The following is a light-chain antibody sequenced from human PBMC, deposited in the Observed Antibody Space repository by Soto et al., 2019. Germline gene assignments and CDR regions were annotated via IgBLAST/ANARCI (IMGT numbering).Light chain of an antibody. Sequence: EMELTQSPATLCFSPAEGGSLXRRASQSVSSYLAWYQQKPGQAPRLLIYGASTRATGIPARFSGSGSGAEFTLTINSLQSEDFAVYYCQQYNNWPRTFGQGTKVDI. CDR2: GAS. V-gene: IGKV3-15*01. J-gene: IGKJ1*01. CDR3: QQYNNWPRT. CDR1: QSVSSY.